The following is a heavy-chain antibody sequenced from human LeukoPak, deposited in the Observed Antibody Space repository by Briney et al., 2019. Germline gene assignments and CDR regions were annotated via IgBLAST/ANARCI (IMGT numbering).Heavy chain of an antibody. Sequence: AGGSLRLSCAASGFTFSSYWMSWVRQAPGKGLVWVSRINTDGSSTTYADSVKGRFTISRDNAKNTLYLQMNSLKNEDTAVYYCTKDRVWNSFDSWGQGTLVTVSS. CDR3: TKDRVWNSFDS. V-gene: IGHV3-74*01. J-gene: IGHJ4*02. D-gene: IGHD1-1*01. CDR1: GFTFSSYW. CDR2: INTDGSST.